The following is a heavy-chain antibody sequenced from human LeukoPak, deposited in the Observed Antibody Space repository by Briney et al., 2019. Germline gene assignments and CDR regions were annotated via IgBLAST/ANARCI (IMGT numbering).Heavy chain of an antibody. CDR1: GFTFSSYG. D-gene: IGHD6-13*01. Sequence: PGGSLRLSCAASGFTFSSYGMHWVRQAPGKGLEWVAVISYDGSNKYYADSVKGRFTISRDNAKNTLYLQMNSLRAEDTAVYYCALYSSSSSPDDHWGQGTLVTVSS. CDR2: ISYDGSNK. J-gene: IGHJ4*02. V-gene: IGHV3-30*03. CDR3: ALYSSSSSPDDH.